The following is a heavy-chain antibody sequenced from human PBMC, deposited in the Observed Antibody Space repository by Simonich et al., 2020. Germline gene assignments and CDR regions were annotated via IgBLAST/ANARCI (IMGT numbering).Heavy chain of an antibody. CDR3: ARDLGSSYYFDY. CDR1: GFTFSSYA. J-gene: IGHJ4*02. V-gene: IGHV3-30*07. Sequence: GVGVVQPGRSLRLSCAASGFTFSSYAMHWVRQAPGKGLEWWAVISYDGSNKYYADSVKGRFTISRDNSKNTLYLQMNSLRAEDTAVYYCARDLGSSYYFDYWGQGTLVTVSS. CDR2: ISYDGSNK. D-gene: IGHD6-6*01.